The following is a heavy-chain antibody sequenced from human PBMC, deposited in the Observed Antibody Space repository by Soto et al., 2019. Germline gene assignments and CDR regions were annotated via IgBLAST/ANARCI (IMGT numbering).Heavy chain of an antibody. Sequence: SETLSLTCTVSGGSISSGGYYWSWIRQHPGKGLEWIGYIYYSGSTYYNPPLKSRVTISVDTSKNQFSLKLSSVTAADTAVYYCARTPVYDSSVGRDYYYYYGMDVWGQGTTVTVSS. J-gene: IGHJ6*02. V-gene: IGHV4-31*03. CDR3: ARTPVYDSSVGRDYYYYYGMDV. CDR2: IYYSGST. CDR1: GGSISSGGYY. D-gene: IGHD3-22*01.